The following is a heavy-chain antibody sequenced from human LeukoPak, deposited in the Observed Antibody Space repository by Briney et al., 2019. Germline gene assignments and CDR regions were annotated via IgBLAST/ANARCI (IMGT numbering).Heavy chain of an antibody. D-gene: IGHD2-2*01. J-gene: IGHJ6*03. CDR1: GYTFTGYY. Sequence: GASVKVSCKASGYTFTGYYMHWVRQAPGQGLEWMGRINPNSGGTNYAQKFQGRVTMTRDTSTSTAYMELRSLRSDDTAVYYCARARCSSTSCYADYYYYYMDVWGKGTTVTVSS. CDR2: INPNSGGT. CDR3: ARARCSSTSCYADYYYYYMDV. V-gene: IGHV1-2*06.